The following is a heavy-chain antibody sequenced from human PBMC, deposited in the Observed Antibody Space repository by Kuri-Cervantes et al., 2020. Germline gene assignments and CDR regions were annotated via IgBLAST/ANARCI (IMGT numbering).Heavy chain of an antibody. CDR1: GFTFSSYG. J-gene: IGHJ3*02. CDR3: ARDGGTPVHDAFDI. V-gene: IGHV3-33*01. D-gene: IGHD4-17*01. CDR2: IWYDGSNK. Sequence: LSLTCAASGFTFSSYGMHWVRQAPGKGLEWVAVIWYDGSNKYYADSVKGRFTISRDNSKNTLYLQMNSLRAEDTAVYYCARDGGTPVHDAFDIWGRGTM.